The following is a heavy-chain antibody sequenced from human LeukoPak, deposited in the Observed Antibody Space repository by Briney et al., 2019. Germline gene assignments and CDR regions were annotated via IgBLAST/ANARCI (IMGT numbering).Heavy chain of an antibody. J-gene: IGHJ6*03. Sequence: SETLSLTCAVYGGSFSGYYWSSIRQPPGKGLEWIGEINHSGSTNYNPSLKSRVTISVDTSKNQFSLKLSSVTAADTAVYYCARATIYCSGGSCHPGYYYMDVWGKGTTVTVSS. V-gene: IGHV4-34*01. D-gene: IGHD2-15*01. CDR3: ARATIYCSGGSCHPGYYYMDV. CDR2: INHSGST. CDR1: GGSFSGYY.